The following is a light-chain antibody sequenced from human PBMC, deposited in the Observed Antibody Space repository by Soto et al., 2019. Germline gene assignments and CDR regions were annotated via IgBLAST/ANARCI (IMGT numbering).Light chain of an antibody. J-gene: IGKJ2*01. CDR2: GVF. CDR1: QSVRSNY. Sequence: ETVLTQSPGTVSLSPGERATLSCTTSQSVRSNYLAWYQQKPGQAPRLLIYGVFSRATVIPYRFSGSGSATDFTLTISGLEPEDSAVYYCQHYDGSPRTFGQGTKLEI. CDR3: QHYDGSPRT. V-gene: IGKV3-20*01.